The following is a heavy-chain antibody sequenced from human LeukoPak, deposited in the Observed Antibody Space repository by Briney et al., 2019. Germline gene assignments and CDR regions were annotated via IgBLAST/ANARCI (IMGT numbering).Heavy chain of an antibody. D-gene: IGHD5-12*01. Sequence: SETLSLTRTVSGGSISSSSYYWGWIRQPPGKGLEWIGSIYYSGSTYYNPSLKSRVTISVDTSKNQFSLKLSSVTAADTAVYYCASGGYSGYAFDYWGQGILVTVSS. CDR1: GGSISSSSYY. CDR3: ASGGYSGYAFDY. CDR2: IYYSGST. V-gene: IGHV4-39*07. J-gene: IGHJ4*02.